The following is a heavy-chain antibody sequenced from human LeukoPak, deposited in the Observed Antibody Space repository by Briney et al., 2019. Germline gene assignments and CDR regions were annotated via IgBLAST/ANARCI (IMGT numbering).Heavy chain of an antibody. CDR3: ARVSPIIDAFDI. CDR2: ISAYNGNT. CDR1: GYTFTGYY. Sequence: ASVKVSCKASGYTFTGYYMHWVRQAPGQGLEWMGWISAYNGNTNYAQKLQGRVTMTTDTSTSTAYMELRSLRSDDTAVYYCARVSPIIDAFDIWGQGTMVTVSS. V-gene: IGHV1-18*04. J-gene: IGHJ3*02. D-gene: IGHD5/OR15-5a*01.